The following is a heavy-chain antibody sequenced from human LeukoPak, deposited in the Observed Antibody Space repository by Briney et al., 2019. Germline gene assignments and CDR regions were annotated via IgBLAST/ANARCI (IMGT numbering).Heavy chain of an antibody. CDR2: IWYDGSNK. CDR3: ARVIGYCSSTSCYDYYYYGMDV. Sequence: TGGSLRLSCAASGFTFSGYGMHWVRQAPGKGLEWVAVIWYDGSNKYYADFVKGRFTISRDNSKNTLYLQMNSLRAEDTAVYYCARVIGYCSSTSCYDYYYYGMDVRGQGTTVTVSS. V-gene: IGHV3-33*01. CDR1: GFTFSGYG. J-gene: IGHJ6*02. D-gene: IGHD2-2*01.